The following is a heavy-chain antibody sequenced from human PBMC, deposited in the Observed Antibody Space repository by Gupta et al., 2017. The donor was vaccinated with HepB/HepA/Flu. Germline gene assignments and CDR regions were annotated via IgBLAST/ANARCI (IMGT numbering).Heavy chain of an antibody. Sequence: EVQLVESGGGLVQRGGSLRLACAASGFTFSSYWMSWVRQAPGKGLEWLANIKQDGSEKYYVDSVKGRFTISRDNAKNSLYLQMNSLRAEDTAVYYCARDIPYYYDSSGYYYWGQGTLVTVSS. CDR1: GFTFSSYW. V-gene: IGHV3-7*01. J-gene: IGHJ4*02. D-gene: IGHD3-22*01. CDR3: ARDIPYYYDSSGYYY. CDR2: IKQDGSEK.